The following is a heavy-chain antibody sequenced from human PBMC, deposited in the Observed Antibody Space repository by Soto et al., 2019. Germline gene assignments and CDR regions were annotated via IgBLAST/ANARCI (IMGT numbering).Heavy chain of an antibody. Sequence: QVQMVQSGPEVKMPGASVKVSCKTSGYTFTAYGLAWLRQAPGQRPEWMGWVGTANDNTNYAEKFQGRVTMTTDTSTATTYMELRSLRSDDTSVYYCARELNTDSSAYYSFADWGQGTPVPVSS. V-gene: IGHV1-18*01. CDR3: ARELNTDSSAYYSFAD. D-gene: IGHD3-22*01. CDR1: GYTFTAYG. J-gene: IGHJ4*02. CDR2: VGTANDNT.